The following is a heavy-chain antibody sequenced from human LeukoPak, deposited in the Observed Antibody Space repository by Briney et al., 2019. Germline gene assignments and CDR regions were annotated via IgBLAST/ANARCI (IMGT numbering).Heavy chain of an antibody. CDR1: GFTFSSYA. J-gene: IGHJ4*02. Sequence: GGSLRLSCAASGFTFSSYAMHWVRQAPGKGLDWVSFIRNDGNKKNYAESVKGRFTISRDNSRNTLYLQMDSLSAEDTAVYYCVKVDTWGQGTLVTVSS. V-gene: IGHV3-30*02. CDR3: VKVDT. D-gene: IGHD3-22*01. CDR2: IRNDGNKK.